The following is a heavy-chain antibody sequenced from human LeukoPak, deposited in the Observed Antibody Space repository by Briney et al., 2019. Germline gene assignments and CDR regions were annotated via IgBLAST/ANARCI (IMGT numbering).Heavy chain of an antibody. V-gene: IGHV3-48*04. D-gene: IGHD1-1*01. CDR2: FDDRSDRKGAATA. CDR3: ARDDNWGFDY. J-gene: IGHJ4*02. Sequence: GMSLRLSCAVSGFHFSDYSMNWVRQAPGKGLEWISYFDDRSDRKGAATASYADSVKGRFTISRDAAKNYLFLQMNGLTAEDTAVYYCARDDNWGFDYWGQGTLVTVSS. CDR1: GFHFSDYS.